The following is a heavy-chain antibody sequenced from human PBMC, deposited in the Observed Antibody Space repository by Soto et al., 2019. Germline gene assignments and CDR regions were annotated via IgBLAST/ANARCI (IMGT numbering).Heavy chain of an antibody. V-gene: IGHV3-30-3*01. CDR3: GRCTSTSCHLGSDY. Sequence: GGSLRLSCAASGFTFSSCAMNWVRQAPGKGLEWVALISHDGINKYYADSVRGRFTISRDSSTNTLYLQMNSLRAADTAVYYCGRCTSTSCHLGSDYWGQGTLVTVSS. CDR1: GFTFSSCA. D-gene: IGHD2-2*01. J-gene: IGHJ4*02. CDR2: ISHDGINK.